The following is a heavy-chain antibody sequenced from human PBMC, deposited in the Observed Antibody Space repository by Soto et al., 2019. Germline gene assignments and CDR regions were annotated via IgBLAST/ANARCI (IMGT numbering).Heavy chain of an antibody. CDR1: GFPFSASN. V-gene: IGHV3-11*01. D-gene: IGHD6-19*01. CDR2: ISSSGSTI. Sequence: QVQLVESGGGLVKPGGSLSPSCEAPGFPFSASNMSWIRQAPGKGLEWVSNISSSGSTIYYADSVKGRFTISRDNAKNSLYLQMNSLRAEDTAVYYCARAVAALDYWGQGTLVTVSS. J-gene: IGHJ4*02. CDR3: ARAVAALDY.